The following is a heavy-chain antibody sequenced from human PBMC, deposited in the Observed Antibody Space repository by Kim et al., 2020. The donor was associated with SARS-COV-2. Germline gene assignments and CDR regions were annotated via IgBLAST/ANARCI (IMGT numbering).Heavy chain of an antibody. D-gene: IGHD4-17*01. CDR3: GGPQTRSSDYAG. V-gene: IGHV3-7*03. CDR2: IKEDGSET. Sequence: GGSLRLSCVTSGLRFSNYWMIWVRQAPEKGPEWVASIKEDGSETYYVDSVKGRFTISRDNAKNSLFLQMNSLRVEDTAIYYCGGPQTRSSDYAGWGQGTLVTVSS. CDR1: GLRFSNYW. J-gene: IGHJ4*02.